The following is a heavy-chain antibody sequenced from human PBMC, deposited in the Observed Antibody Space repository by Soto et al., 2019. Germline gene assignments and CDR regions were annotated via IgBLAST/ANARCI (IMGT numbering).Heavy chain of an antibody. Sequence: SETLSLTCTVSGGSISSYYLSWIRQPPGKGLEWIGNIYITESTNYNPSLKSRVTISVDTSKNQFSLKLSSVTAADTAVYYCAREGDFGPFDYWGQGTLVTVSS. V-gene: IGHV4-59*01. CDR2: IYITEST. D-gene: IGHD3-16*01. CDR3: AREGDFGPFDY. CDR1: GGSISSYY. J-gene: IGHJ4*02.